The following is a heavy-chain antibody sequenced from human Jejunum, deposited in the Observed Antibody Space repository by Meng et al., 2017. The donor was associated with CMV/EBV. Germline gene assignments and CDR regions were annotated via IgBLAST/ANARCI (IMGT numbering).Heavy chain of an antibody. CDR1: GSNFPSYA. J-gene: IGHJ4*02. CDR3: ARGDGGNGSDY. Sequence: QGQLWQSGAQVKKLGASVEVSCKASGSNFPSYAIHWVRQAPGQRLEWMGWIKGGNGKTKYSQTFQGRVTITRDTSTSTVYMELSSLRSEDTDVYYCARGDGGNGSDYWGQGTLVTASS. CDR2: IKGGNGKT. V-gene: IGHV1-3*01. D-gene: IGHD4-23*01.